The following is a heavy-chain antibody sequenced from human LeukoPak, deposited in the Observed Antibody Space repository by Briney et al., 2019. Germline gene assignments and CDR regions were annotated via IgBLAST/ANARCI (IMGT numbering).Heavy chain of an antibody. CDR3: ARDGGHAY. V-gene: IGHV1-2*02. CDR1: GYTFTGYY. CDR2: INPNSGAT. D-gene: IGHD3-3*01. Sequence: ASVKVSCKASGYTFTGYYMNGVRQAPGQGRERMGCINPNSGATNYAQKFEGRVTMTRDTSSSTAYLELRMLTSVDTALYYWARDGGHAYWGQGTLVTVSS. J-gene: IGHJ4*02.